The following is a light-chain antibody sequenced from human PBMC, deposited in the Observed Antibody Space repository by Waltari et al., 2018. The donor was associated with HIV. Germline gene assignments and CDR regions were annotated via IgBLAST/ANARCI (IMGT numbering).Light chain of an antibody. J-gene: IGLJ2*01. CDR1: SSAVGSYNL. CDR3: CSYAGSRGVV. V-gene: IGLV2-23*02. CDR2: EVT. Sequence: QSALTQPASVSGSPGQSISISCPGTSSAVGSYNLVSWYQHHPHKAPQVVIYEVTKRPSGVSNRFSGSKSGNTASLTISGLQAEDESDYYCCSYAGSRGVVFGGGTKLTVL.